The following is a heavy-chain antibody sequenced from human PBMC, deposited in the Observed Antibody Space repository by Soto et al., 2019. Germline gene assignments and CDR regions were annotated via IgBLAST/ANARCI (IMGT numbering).Heavy chain of an antibody. V-gene: IGHV3-11*01. D-gene: IGHD3-16*02. J-gene: IGHJ6*02. CDR2: ITSSATTI. CDR1: GFALSDYY. Sequence: GGSLRLSCAGSGFALSDYYMNWIRQAPGKGLEWVAYITSSATTIFYADSVKGRFTISRDNAKNSLYLQMSSLTAEDTAVYYCARDLLPTFVREYYFYSGMDVGGQGTRVQSP. CDR3: ARDLLPTFVREYYFYSGMDV.